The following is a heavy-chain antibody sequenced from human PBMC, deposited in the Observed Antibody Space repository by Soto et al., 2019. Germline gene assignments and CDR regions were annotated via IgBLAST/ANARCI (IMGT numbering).Heavy chain of an antibody. CDR3: ARGKGMEENYYYYGLDI. CDR1: GYTFTTPA. D-gene: IGHD1-1*01. CDR2: INGGTGQT. V-gene: IGHV1-3*01. J-gene: IGHJ6*02. Sequence: ASVKVSCKASGYTFTTPAMHWVRQAPGQSLEWMGWINGGTGQTKHSQRFQGRVNITRDTSASTAYMELSSLRSEDTAVYYCARGKGMEENYYYYGLDIWGQGTTVTVS.